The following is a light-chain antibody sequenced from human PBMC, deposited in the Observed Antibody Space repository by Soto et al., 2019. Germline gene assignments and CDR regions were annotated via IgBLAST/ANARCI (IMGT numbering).Light chain of an antibody. Sequence: ESVLTQSPGTLSMSPGERATLSCRASQSVSSSYSAWYQQKPGQAPRLLIYGASSRATGIPDRFSGSGSGTDFTLTISRLEPEDFAVYYCQQYGGSPFTFGPGTKVDIK. CDR1: QSVSSSY. J-gene: IGKJ3*01. CDR3: QQYGGSPFT. CDR2: GAS. V-gene: IGKV3-20*01.